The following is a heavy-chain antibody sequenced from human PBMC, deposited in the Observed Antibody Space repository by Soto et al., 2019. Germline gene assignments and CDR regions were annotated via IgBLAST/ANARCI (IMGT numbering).Heavy chain of an antibody. CDR1: GFTFSSYA. CDR3: ARTPTAPIYYYGMDV. Sequence: PGGSLRLSCAASGFTFSSYAMHWVRQAPGKGLEWVAVISYDGSNKYYADSVKGRFTISRDNSKNTLYLQMNSLRAEDTAVYYCARTPTAPIYYYGMDVWGQGTTVTVSS. V-gene: IGHV3-30-3*01. D-gene: IGHD4-4*01. CDR2: ISYDGSNK. J-gene: IGHJ6*02.